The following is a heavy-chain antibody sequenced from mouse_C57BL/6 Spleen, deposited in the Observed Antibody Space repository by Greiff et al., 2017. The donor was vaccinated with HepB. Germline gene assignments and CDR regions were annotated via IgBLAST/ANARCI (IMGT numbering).Heavy chain of an antibody. CDR2: ISGGGGNT. J-gene: IGHJ4*01. Sequence: EVKLVESGGGLVKPGGSLKLSCAASGFTFSSYTMSWVRQTPEKRLEWVATISGGGGNTYYPDSVKGRFTISRDNAKNTLYLQMSSLRSEDTALYYCARHEGVVSRRDYYAMVYWGQGTSVTGSS. D-gene: IGHD1-1*01. V-gene: IGHV5-9*01. CDR1: GFTFSSYT. CDR3: ARHEGVVSRRDYYAMVY.